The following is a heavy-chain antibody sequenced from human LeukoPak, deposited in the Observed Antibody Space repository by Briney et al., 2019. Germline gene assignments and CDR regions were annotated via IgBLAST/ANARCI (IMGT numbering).Heavy chain of an antibody. V-gene: IGHV3-53*01. Sequence: GGSLRLSCAASGLAVSSNYMSWGRQAPGKGLEWVSIIYSGGSTEYTNSVKGRFTISRDNSKNMVDLQMNSLRAEDTAVYYCARGDSGSWNYKRGFDYWGQGTLVTVSS. CDR2: IYSGGST. CDR1: GLAVSSNY. CDR3: ARGDSGSWNYKRGFDY. D-gene: IGHD1-26*01. J-gene: IGHJ4*02.